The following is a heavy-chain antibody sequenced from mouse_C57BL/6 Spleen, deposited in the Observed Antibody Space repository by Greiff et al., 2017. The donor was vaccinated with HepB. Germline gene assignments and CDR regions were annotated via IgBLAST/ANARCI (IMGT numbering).Heavy chain of an antibody. V-gene: IGHV1-72*01. CDR1: GYTFTSYW. J-gene: IGHJ2*01. CDR3: AKAAQAPFDY. CDR2: IDPNSGGT. D-gene: IGHD3-2*02. Sequence: QVQLQQPGAELVKPGASVKLSCKASGYTFTSYWMHWVKQRPGRGLEGIGRIDPNSGGTKYNEKFKSKATLTVDKPSSTAYMQLSSLTSEDSAVYYCAKAAQAPFDYWGQGTTLTVSS.